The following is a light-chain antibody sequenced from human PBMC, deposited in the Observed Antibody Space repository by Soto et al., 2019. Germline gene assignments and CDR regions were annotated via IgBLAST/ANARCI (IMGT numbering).Light chain of an antibody. CDR2: DVS. CDR3: QQYGSSQS. Sequence: ETVLTQSPGTLSLSPGERATLSCRSSQSVSSNYLAWYQQKPGQAPRLLIYDVSSRATGIPDRFSGSGSGTDFTLTISRLEPEDFAVYYCQQYGSSQSFGQGTKVEIK. CDR1: QSVSSNY. J-gene: IGKJ1*01. V-gene: IGKV3-20*01.